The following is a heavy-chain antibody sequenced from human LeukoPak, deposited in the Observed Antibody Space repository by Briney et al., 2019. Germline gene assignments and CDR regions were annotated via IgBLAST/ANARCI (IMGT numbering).Heavy chain of an antibody. J-gene: IGHJ4*02. CDR1: GFTFSSYA. Sequence: PGGSLRLSCAVSGFTFSSYAMTWVRQAPGKGLEWVSGISDSGGSIYYTDSVKGRFTISRDFSRNTVYLEMNSLRPEDTATYYCARAHRYCSSTSCYPGYWGQGTLVTVSS. CDR2: ISDSGGSI. CDR3: ARAHRYCSSTSCYPGY. D-gene: IGHD2-2*01. V-gene: IGHV3-23*01.